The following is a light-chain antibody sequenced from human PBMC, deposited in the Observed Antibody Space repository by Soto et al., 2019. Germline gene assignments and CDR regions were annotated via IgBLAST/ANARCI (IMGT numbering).Light chain of an antibody. Sequence: DIVLTQSPATLSLSPGERATLSCRASQSVSNYLVWYQQKPGQDPRLLIYDASNRTTGIPARFSGSGSGTDFTLPIISLEAEDLSVYYCYQRSKWPPRLTFGGGTKVEIK. CDR1: QSVSNY. CDR3: YQRSKWPPRLT. J-gene: IGKJ4*01. V-gene: IGKV3-11*01. CDR2: DAS.